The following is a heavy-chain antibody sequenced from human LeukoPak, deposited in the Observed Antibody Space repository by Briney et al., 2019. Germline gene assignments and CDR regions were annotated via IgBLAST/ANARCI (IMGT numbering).Heavy chain of an antibody. D-gene: IGHD1-26*01. J-gene: IGHJ4*02. CDR2: IYHSGST. V-gene: IGHV4-38-2*02. CDR3: ARVRTGSLFDY. Sequence: SETLSLTCTVSGYSISSGYYWGWIRQPPGKGLEWIGSIYHSGSTYYNPSLKSRVTILVDTSKNQFSLNLNSVTAADTAVYYCARVRTGSLFDYWGQGTLVTVSS. CDR1: GYSISSGYY.